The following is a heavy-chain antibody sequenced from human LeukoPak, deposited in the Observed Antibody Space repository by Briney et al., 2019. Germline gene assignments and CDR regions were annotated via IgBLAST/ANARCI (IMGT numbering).Heavy chain of an antibody. Sequence: SETLSLTCTVSGGSISSSRYYWGWIRQPPGKGLEWIGDIYYSGSTNYNPSLKSRVTISVDASKNQFSLRLSSVTAADTAVYYSARLASGSYGPLTPFDYWGQGTLVTVSS. CDR3: ARLASGSYGPLTPFDY. V-gene: IGHV4-61*05. CDR1: GGSISSSRYY. CDR2: IYYSGST. J-gene: IGHJ4*02. D-gene: IGHD1-26*01.